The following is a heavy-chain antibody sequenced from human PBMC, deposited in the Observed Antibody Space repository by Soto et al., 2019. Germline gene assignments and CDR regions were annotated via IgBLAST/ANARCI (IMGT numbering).Heavy chain of an antibody. V-gene: IGHV4-59*01. CDR2: IYYSGST. Sequence: SETLSLTCAVSGGSISIYYWSWIRQPPGKGLEWIGYIYYSGSTNYNPSLKSRVTISVDTSKNQFSLKLSSVTAADTAVYYCARDSPVRYYYDSSGYPFAWFDPWGQGTLVTVPQ. CDR3: ARDSPVRYYYDSSGYPFAWFDP. CDR1: GGSISIYY. D-gene: IGHD3-22*01. J-gene: IGHJ5*02.